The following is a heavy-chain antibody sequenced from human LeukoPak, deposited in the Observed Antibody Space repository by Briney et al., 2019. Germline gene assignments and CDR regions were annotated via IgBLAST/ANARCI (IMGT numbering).Heavy chain of an antibody. Sequence: SGPALVKPTQTLTLTCTFSGFSLSTSGMCVSWIRQPPGKALEWLARIDWDDDKYYSTSLKTRLTISKDTSKNQVVLTMTNMDPVDTATYYCARLDYSGSYPTIDYWGQGTLVTVSS. J-gene: IGHJ4*02. V-gene: IGHV2-70*11. CDR2: IDWDDDK. CDR1: GFSLSTSGMC. D-gene: IGHD1-26*01. CDR3: ARLDYSGSYPTIDY.